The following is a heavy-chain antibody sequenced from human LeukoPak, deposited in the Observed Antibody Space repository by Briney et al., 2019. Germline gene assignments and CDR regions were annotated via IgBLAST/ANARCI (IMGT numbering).Heavy chain of an antibody. Sequence: GGSLRLSCAAPGFTFSSYGMHWVRQAPVKGLEWVAVISYDGSNKYYADSVKGRFTISRDNSKNTLYLQMNSLRAEDTAVYYCAKDDYGDSSLRYWGQGTLVTVSS. CDR3: AKDDYGDSSLRY. J-gene: IGHJ4*02. CDR1: GFTFSSYG. D-gene: IGHD4-17*01. CDR2: ISYDGSNK. V-gene: IGHV3-30*18.